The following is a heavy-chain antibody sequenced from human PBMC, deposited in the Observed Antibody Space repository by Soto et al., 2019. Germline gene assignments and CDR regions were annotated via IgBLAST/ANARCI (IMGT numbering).Heavy chain of an antibody. Sequence: QVQLVESGGGVVQPGRSLRLSCAASGFTFSNYGMHWVRQAPGKGLEWVAVISYDGSNKYYADSVKGRFTISRDNSKNTLYLQMNSPRAEDTAVYYCAKPFTPHSSGWPAAFEIGGQGTMVTVSS. CDR2: ISYDGSNK. D-gene: IGHD6-19*01. V-gene: IGHV3-30*18. J-gene: IGHJ3*02. CDR3: AKPFTPHSSGWPAAFEI. CDR1: GFTFSNYG.